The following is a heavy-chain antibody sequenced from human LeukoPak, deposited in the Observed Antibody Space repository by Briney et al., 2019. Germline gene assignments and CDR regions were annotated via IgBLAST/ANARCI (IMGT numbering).Heavy chain of an antibody. Sequence: SETLSLTCAVYGGSFSGYYWSWIRQPPGKGLGWIGEINHSGSTNYNPSLKSRVTISVDTSKNQFSLKLSSVTAADTAVYYCARAHYDYVWGSYPNAFDIWGRGTMVTVSS. CDR2: INHSGST. J-gene: IGHJ3*02. V-gene: IGHV4-34*01. D-gene: IGHD3-16*02. CDR3: ARAHYDYVWGSYPNAFDI. CDR1: GGSFSGYY.